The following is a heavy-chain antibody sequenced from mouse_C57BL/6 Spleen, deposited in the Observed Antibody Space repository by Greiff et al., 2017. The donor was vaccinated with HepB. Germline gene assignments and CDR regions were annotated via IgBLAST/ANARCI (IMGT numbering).Heavy chain of an antibody. CDR2: IYPRDGST. J-gene: IGHJ2*01. D-gene: IGHD1-1*01. CDR1: GYTFTDHT. V-gene: IGHV1-78*01. Sequence: VKLQESDAELVKPGASVKISCKVSGYTFTDHTIHWMKQRPEQGLEWIGYIYPRDGSTKYNEKFKGKATLTADKSSSTAYMQLNSLTSEDSAVYFCARAGNYYGSSSHFDYWGQGTTLTVSS. CDR3: ARAGNYYGSSSHFDY.